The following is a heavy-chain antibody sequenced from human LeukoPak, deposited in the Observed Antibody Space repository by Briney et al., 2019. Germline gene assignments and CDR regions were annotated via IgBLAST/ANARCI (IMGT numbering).Heavy chain of an antibody. CDR2: IYSGGST. D-gene: IGHD3-16*02. Sequence: GGSLRLSCAASGFTVSSNYMNWVRQAPGKGLEWVSLIYSGGSTHYADSVKGRFTISRDNSKNTLYLQMNSLRAEDTAVYYCARGRRALSVFSDNVWVNYRYYIDYWGQGALVTVSS. CDR3: ARGRRALSVFSDNVWVNYRYYIDY. V-gene: IGHV3-66*01. CDR1: GFTVSSNY. J-gene: IGHJ4*02.